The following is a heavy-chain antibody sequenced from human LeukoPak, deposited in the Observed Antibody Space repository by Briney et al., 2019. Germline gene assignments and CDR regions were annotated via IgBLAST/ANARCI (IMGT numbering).Heavy chain of an antibody. CDR2: ISGSGGST. V-gene: IGHV3-23*01. CDR3: ARHGRAGYSIDWPALDY. D-gene: IGHD5-18*01. J-gene: IGHJ4*02. Sequence: GGSLRLSCAASGFTFSSYAMSSVRQAPGKGLEWVSAISGSGGSTYYADSVKGRFTISRDNSKNTLYLQMNSLRAEDTAVYYCARHGRAGYSIDWPALDYWGQGSLVTVSP. CDR1: GFTFSSYA.